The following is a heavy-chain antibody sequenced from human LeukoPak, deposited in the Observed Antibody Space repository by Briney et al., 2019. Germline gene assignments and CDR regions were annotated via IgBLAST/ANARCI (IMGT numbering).Heavy chain of an antibody. Sequence: SETLSLTCAVYGGSFSGYYWSWIRQPPGKGLEWIGEINHSGSTNYNPSLKSRVTISVDTSKNQFSLKLSSVTAADTAVYYCARGWGMSSSWYYWGQGTLVTVSS. D-gene: IGHD6-13*01. CDR1: GGSFSGYY. CDR3: ARGWGMSSSWYY. CDR2: INHSGST. V-gene: IGHV4-34*01. J-gene: IGHJ4*02.